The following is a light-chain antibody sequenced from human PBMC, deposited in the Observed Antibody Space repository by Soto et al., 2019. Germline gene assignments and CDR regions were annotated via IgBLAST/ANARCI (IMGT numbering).Light chain of an antibody. J-gene: IGKJ1*01. Sequence: ELGLTQSPATLSVSPGESVSLSCRASEGVSSNLAWYQQKRGQAPRLLMYGASTRATGIPARFSGSGSGTEFTLTISSLQSEDFAVYYCQQYDDWPAWTFGQGTKVAIK. V-gene: IGKV3-15*01. CDR3: QQYDDWPAWT. CDR1: EGVSSN. CDR2: GAS.